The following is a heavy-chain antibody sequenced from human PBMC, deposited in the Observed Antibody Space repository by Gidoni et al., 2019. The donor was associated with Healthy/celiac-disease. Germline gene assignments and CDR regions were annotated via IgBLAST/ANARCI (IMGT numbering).Heavy chain of an antibody. Sequence: EVQLVEAGGGLVKPGGSLRLSCAASGFTCRNAWMSWVRQAPGKGLEWVGRIKSKTDGGTTDHAAPVKGRFTISRDDSKNTLYLQMNSLKTEDTAVYYCTTDDRWEMATIIVFDYWGQGTLVTVSS. CDR1: GFTCRNAW. J-gene: IGHJ4*02. V-gene: IGHV3-15*01. CDR3: TTDDRWEMATIIVFDY. D-gene: IGHD5-12*01. CDR2: IKSKTDGGTT.